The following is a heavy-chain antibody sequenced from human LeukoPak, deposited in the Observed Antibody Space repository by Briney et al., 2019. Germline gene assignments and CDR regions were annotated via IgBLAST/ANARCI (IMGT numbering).Heavy chain of an antibody. J-gene: IGHJ3*02. CDR1: GFTFDDYD. CDR2: INWNGGST. CDR3: ARIAMAGIGNGFDI. V-gene: IGHV3-20*04. D-gene: IGHD6-19*01. Sequence: GGSLRLSCAASGFTFDDYDMSWVRQAPGKGLEWVSGINWNGGSTGYADSVKGRFTISRDNARNSLYLQMNSLRAEDTALYYCARIAMAGIGNGFDIWGQGTMVTVSS.